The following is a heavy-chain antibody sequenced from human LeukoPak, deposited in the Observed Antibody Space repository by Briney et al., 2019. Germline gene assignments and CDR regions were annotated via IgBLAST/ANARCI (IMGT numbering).Heavy chain of an antibody. D-gene: IGHD2-15*01. CDR2: ISGGGDST. J-gene: IGHJ4*02. V-gene: IGHV3-23*01. CDR3: AKRGSSETRWYPFDY. Sequence: GGPLRLSCVGSGFIFGKYAMTWVRQAPGKGLEWVSTISGGGDSTWNADSVKGRFTVSRDNSKNTLYLQMSSLRVEDTAVYYCAKRGSSETRWYPFDYWGQGTLVTVSS. CDR1: GFIFGKYA.